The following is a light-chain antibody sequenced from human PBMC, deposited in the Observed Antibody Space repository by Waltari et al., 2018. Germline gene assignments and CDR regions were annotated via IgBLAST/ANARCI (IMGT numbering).Light chain of an antibody. CDR2: QST. CDR3: QAWDSSTVV. CDR1: NLGDKF. J-gene: IGLJ3*02. Sequence: SYELTQSSSVYVSPGQSATITCTGDNLGDKFCNWYQQRPGQAPVLVIHQSTKRPSGIPERFSGSNSGNTATLTISETQPLDEADYYCQAWDSSTVVFGGGTKLTVL. V-gene: IGLV3-1*01.